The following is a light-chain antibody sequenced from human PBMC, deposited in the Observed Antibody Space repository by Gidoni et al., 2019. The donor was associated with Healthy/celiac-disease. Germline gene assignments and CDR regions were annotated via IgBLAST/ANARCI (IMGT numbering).Light chain of an antibody. CDR1: SSNIGSGYD. J-gene: IGLJ2*01. CDR3: QSYDSSLSGVV. CDR2: GNN. V-gene: IGLV1-40*01. Sequence: QSVLTQPPSVSGAPGQRVTIPCTGSSSNIGSGYDVHWYQHLPGTAPKLLIYGNNNRPSGVPDRFSGSKSGTSASLALTGLQAEDEGDFYCQSYDSSLSGVVFGGGTKLTVL.